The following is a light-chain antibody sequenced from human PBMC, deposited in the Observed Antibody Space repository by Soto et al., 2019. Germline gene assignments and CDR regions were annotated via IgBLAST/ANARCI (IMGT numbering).Light chain of an antibody. J-gene: IGKJ4*01. Sequence: AIRMAQSPSSISASTGDRVTITCRASQGISSYLAWYQQKPGKAPKLLIYAASTLQSGVPSRFSGSGSGTDFTLTISCLQSEDFATYYCQQYHSYPLTFGGGTKVEIK. V-gene: IGKV1-8*01. CDR1: QGISSY. CDR3: QQYHSYPLT. CDR2: AAS.